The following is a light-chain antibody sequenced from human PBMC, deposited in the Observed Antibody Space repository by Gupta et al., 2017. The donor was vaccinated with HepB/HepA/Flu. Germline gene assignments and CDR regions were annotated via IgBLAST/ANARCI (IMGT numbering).Light chain of an antibody. CDR1: QSISSY. V-gene: IGKV1-39*01. CDR2: DAS. Sequence: DIHMTQSPSPLSASVGDRVTITCRASQSISSYLIWYQQKPGKAPKLLIYDASSLRSGVPSRFSVSGSGTDFTITISSLQPEDFATYYCQQSYSTPWTFGQGTKVEIK. CDR3: QQSYSTPWT. J-gene: IGKJ1*01.